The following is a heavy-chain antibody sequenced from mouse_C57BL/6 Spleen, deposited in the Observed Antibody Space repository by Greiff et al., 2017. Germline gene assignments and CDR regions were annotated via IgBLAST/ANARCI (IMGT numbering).Heavy chain of an antibody. CDR1: GFTFSDYG. V-gene: IGHV5-17*01. CDR3: ARWLPYYFDY. Sequence: DVKLVESGGGLVKPGGSLKLSCAASGFTFSDYGMHWVRQAPEKGLEWVAYISSGSSTIYYADTVKGRFTISRDNAKNTLFLQMTSLGSEDTAMYYCARWLPYYFDYWGRGTTLTVSS. D-gene: IGHD2-2*01. CDR2: ISSGSSTI. J-gene: IGHJ2*01.